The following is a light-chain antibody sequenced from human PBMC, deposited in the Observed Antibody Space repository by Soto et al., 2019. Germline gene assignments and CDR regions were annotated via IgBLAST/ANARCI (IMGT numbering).Light chain of an antibody. V-gene: IGLV2-11*01. CDR1: SNDVGGYNF. CDR2: DVS. CDR3: SAYAGSYPLV. Sequence: QSALTQPRSVSGSPGQSVTISCTGTSNDVGGYNFVSWYQQHPGKVPKLFIYDVSQRPSGVPDRFSGSKSGNTASLTISGLQTEDEADYYCSAYAGSYPLVFGGGTKLTVL. J-gene: IGLJ2*01.